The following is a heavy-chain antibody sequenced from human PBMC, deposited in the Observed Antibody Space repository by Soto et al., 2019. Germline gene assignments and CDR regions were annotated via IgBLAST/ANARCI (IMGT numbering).Heavy chain of an antibody. CDR2: IIWIPGHT. J-gene: IGHJ4*02. CDR1: GFTSDYYG. D-gene: IGHD3-16*01. CDR3: VKDLVPGGADF. V-gene: IGHV3-9*02. Sequence: PGGSLRLSCAVSGFTSDYYGMHWVRQAPGKGLEWVSGIIWIPGHTGYAGSVRGRFTISRDNAKRSLYLQMDSLRLDDTAVYYCVKDLVPGGADFWGQGIQVTVSS.